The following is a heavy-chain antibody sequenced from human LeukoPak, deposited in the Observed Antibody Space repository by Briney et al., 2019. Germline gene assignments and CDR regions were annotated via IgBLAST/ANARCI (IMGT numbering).Heavy chain of an antibody. CDR2: FDPEDGET. V-gene: IGHV1-24*01. Sequence: ASVTVSCKVSGYTLTELSMHWVQQAPGKGLEWMGGFDPEDGETIYAQKFQGRVTMTEDTSTDTAYMELSSLRSEDTAVYYCATTYYYDSSGSTRTYYYGMDVWGQGTTVTVSS. CDR1: GYTLTELS. J-gene: IGHJ6*02. D-gene: IGHD3-22*01. CDR3: ATTYYYDSSGSTRTYYYGMDV.